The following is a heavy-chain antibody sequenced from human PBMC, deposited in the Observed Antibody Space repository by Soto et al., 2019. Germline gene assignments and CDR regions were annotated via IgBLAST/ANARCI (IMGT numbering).Heavy chain of an antibody. J-gene: IGHJ3*02. CDR1: GGTFSSYT. D-gene: IGHD4-17*01. Sequence: QVQLVQSGAEVKKPGSSVKVSCKASGGTFSSYTISWVRQAPGQGLEWMGRIIPILGIANYAQKLQGRVTITADKSTSTAYMELSSLRSEDTAVYYCARDVGDYGSLAFDIWGQGTMVTVSS. CDR2: IIPILGIA. CDR3: ARDVGDYGSLAFDI. V-gene: IGHV1-69*08.